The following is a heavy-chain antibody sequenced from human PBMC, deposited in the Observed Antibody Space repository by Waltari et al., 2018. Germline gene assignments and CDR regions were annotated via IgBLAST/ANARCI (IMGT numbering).Heavy chain of an antibody. CDR3: ARSDYGGNSMLDY. Sequence: QVQLQESGPGLVKPSETLSLTCTVSGCSISSYYWSWIRQPPGKGLEWIGYIYYSGSTNYNPSLKSRVTISVDTSKNQFSLKLSSVTAADTAVYYCARSDYGGNSMLDYWGQGTLVTVSS. V-gene: IGHV4-59*01. J-gene: IGHJ4*02. CDR1: GCSISSYY. D-gene: IGHD4-17*01. CDR2: IYYSGST.